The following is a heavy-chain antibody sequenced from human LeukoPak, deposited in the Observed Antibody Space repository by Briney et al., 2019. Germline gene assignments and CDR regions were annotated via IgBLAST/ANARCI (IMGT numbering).Heavy chain of an antibody. V-gene: IGHV4-39*01. CDR2: INYSANT. J-gene: IGHJ5*02. CDR3: ARQFFTSQGGFDP. CDR1: GGSISSNNYY. D-gene: IGHD3-16*01. Sequence: SETLSLTCTVSGGSISSNNYYWGCIRQPPGEGLQWIGSINYSANTYYNPSLKSRVTISVDTSKNQFSLKLTSVTAADTAVYYCARQFFTSQGGFDPWGQGTLVTVSS.